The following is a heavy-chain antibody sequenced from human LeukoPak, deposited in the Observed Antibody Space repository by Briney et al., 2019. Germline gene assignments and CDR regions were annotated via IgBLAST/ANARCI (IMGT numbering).Heavy chain of an antibody. J-gene: IGHJ4*02. V-gene: IGHV4-30-4*01. CDR2: IHYSGST. CDR3: ARGGHFDY. CDR1: SGSISSGDYY. Sequence: SQALSLTCTVSSGSISSGDYYWSWIRPPPGKGLEWIGHIHYSGSTFYKPSLKSRVTISVDTSKNHFSLKLSSVTAADTAVYYCARGGHFDYWGQGTLVTVSS.